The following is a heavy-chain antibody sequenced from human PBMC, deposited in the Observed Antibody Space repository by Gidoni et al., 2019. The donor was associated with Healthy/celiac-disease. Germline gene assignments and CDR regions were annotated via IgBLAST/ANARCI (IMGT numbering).Heavy chain of an antibody. CDR2: ISYEGSNK. CDR3: ARDRQYYYGSGSYPVYYFDY. V-gene: IGHV3-30-3*01. J-gene: IGHJ4*02. D-gene: IGHD3-10*01. CDR1: GCTFSVYA. Sequence: QVQLVESGGGVVQPGRSLRLSCAASGCTFSVYALPWVRQAPGKGLEWVAVISYEGSNKYYADSVKGRFTISRDNSKNTLYLQMNSLRAEDTAVYYCARDRQYYYGSGSYPVYYFDYWGQGTLVTVSS.